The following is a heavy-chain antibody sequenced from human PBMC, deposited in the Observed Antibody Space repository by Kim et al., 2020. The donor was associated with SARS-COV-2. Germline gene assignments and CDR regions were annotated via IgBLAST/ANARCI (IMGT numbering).Heavy chain of an antibody. Sequence: GGSLRLSCAASGFTFSSYSMNWVRQAPGKGLEWVSSISSSSSYIYYADSVKGRFTISRDNAKNSLYLQMNSLRAEDTAVYYCARDREDIVVVPAAPPYYYYGMDVWGQGTTVTVSS. CDR1: GFTFSSYS. J-gene: IGHJ6*02. CDR3: ARDREDIVVVPAAPPYYYYGMDV. CDR2: ISSSSSYI. D-gene: IGHD2-2*01. V-gene: IGHV3-21*01.